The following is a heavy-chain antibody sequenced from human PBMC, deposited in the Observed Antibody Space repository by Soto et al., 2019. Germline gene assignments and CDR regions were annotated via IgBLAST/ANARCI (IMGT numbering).Heavy chain of an antibody. CDR2: MNRDGTNI. D-gene: IGHD1-1*01. CDR1: EFTFNVYW. CDR3: VRDRGQPDAFDI. V-gene: IGHV3-74*01. J-gene: IGHJ3*02. Sequence: EVQLVESGGGLVQPGGSLRLSCATSEFTFNVYWVHWVRQAPGKGLVWVAHMNRDGTNINYADSVKGRFTISRDHAKNALYLQMNSLRVEDTAVYYCVRDRGQPDAFDIWGQGTVVTLSA.